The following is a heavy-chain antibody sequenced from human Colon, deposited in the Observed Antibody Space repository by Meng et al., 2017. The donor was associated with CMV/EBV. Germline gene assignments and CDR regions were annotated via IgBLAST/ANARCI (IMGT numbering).Heavy chain of an antibody. CDR1: GFTFSNYG. CDR2: IWYDGSNK. J-gene: IGHJ4*02. Sequence: GESLKISCAASGFTFSNYGMHWVRQAPGKGLEWVAVIWYDGSNKYYADSVKGRFTISRDISKNTLYLQLDSLRAEDTAVYYCAKESGERWLQSGIDYWGQGSLVTVSS. CDR3: AKESGERWLQSGIDY. D-gene: IGHD5-24*01. V-gene: IGHV3-33*06.